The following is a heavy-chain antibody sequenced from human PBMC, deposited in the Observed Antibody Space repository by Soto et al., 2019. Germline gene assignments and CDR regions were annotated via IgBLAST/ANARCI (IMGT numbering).Heavy chain of an antibody. J-gene: IGHJ4*02. V-gene: IGHV3-30-3*01. CDR3: ARVQRRRPPNCSIVY. CDR2: ISYDGNNE. CDR1: GFTFPIYA. D-gene: IGHD2-21*02. Sequence: GGSLRLSCAASGFTFPIYAMHWVRQTPGKGLEWVAVISYDGNNEYYADFVTGRFTISRDNSKNMLYLQMSSLRAEDTAVYYCARVQRRRPPNCSIVYRGPGPVVTLSS.